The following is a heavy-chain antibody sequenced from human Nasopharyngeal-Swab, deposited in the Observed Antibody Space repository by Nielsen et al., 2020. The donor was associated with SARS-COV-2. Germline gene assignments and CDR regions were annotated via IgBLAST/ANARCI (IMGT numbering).Heavy chain of an antibody. CDR1: EFTFSDYV. Sequence: GESLKISCSVSEFTFSDYVMNWVRQAPGKGLEWVSSISRTNNFIFYADSVKGRFTISRDNTKNSLYLQMNTLRVADTAVYYCARGFRRGSYYDNIGADSWGQGTLVTVSS. D-gene: IGHD3-22*01. CDR3: ARGFRRGSYYDNIGADS. J-gene: IGHJ4*02. V-gene: IGHV3-21*01. CDR2: ISRTNNFI.